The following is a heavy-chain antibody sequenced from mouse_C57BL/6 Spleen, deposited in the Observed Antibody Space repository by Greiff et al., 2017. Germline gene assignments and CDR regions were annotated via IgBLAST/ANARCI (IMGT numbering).Heavy chain of an antibody. Sequence: EVHLVESGGGLVQPGGSLKLSCVASGFTFSNYWMNWVRQSPEKGLEWVAQLRLKSDNYATHYAESVQGRFTISRDDSKSSVYLQRNNLRAEDTGSYYCTGPLYYYGSSPYWYFDVWGTGTTVTVSS. V-gene: IGHV6-3*01. CDR1: GFTFSNYW. CDR2: LRLKSDNYAT. J-gene: IGHJ1*03. CDR3: TGPLYYYGSSPYWYFDV. D-gene: IGHD1-1*01.